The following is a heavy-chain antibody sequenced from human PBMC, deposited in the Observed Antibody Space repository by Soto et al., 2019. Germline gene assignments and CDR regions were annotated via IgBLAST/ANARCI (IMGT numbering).Heavy chain of an antibody. V-gene: IGHV4-34*01. D-gene: IGHD3-22*01. J-gene: IGHJ5*01. CDR2: INHSGST. CDR1: GGSFSCHY. CDR3: ARGISXTVVVQTDAPDKYYFDS. Sequence: SETLSLTCAVYGGSFSCHYWAWIRQPPGKGLEWIGEINHSGSTNYNPPLKSRVTLSVDTSKNQFSLKLRSVTAADTAVYYCARGISXTVVVQTDAPDKYYFDSWSQGTLVTVSS.